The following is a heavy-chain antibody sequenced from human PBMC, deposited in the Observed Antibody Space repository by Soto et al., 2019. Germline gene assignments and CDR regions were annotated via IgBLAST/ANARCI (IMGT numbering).Heavy chain of an antibody. CDR3: AKCNSSSSRYYYFGMDV. CDR2: ISGSGGST. CDR1: GFTFSSYA. V-gene: IGHV3-23*01. Sequence: EVQLLESGGGLVQPGGSLRLSCAASGFTFSSYAMSWVRQAPGKGLEWVSAISGSGGSTYYADSVKGRFTISRDNSKNPVYLQMNSVRAEDTAVYYCAKCNSSSSRYYYFGMDVWGQGTTVTGSS. J-gene: IGHJ6*01. D-gene: IGHD6-6*01.